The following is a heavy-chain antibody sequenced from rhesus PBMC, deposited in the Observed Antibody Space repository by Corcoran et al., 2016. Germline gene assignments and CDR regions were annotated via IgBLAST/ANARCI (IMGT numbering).Heavy chain of an antibody. CDR2: IYGSGGGT. V-gene: IGHV4-106*01. J-gene: IGHJ4*01. Sequence: QVQLQESGPGLVKPSETLSLTCAVSGGFISDDYYRSWIRQPPGTGLEWLGYIYGSGGGTNYHPSLEDRVSISIDTSKNHFALELSSVTAADTAVYYCARSGSYYLYYFDYWGQGVLVTVSS. D-gene: IGHD3-16*01. CDR1: GGFISDDYY. CDR3: ARSGSYYLYYFDY.